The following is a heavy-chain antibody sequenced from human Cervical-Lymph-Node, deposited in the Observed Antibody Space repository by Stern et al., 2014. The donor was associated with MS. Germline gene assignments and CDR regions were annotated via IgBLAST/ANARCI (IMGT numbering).Heavy chain of an antibody. CDR3: ARGLLGSENAFDI. Sequence: QVQLVQSGAEVKKPGASVKVSCKASGDTFTSYGISWLRQAPGQGLECLGWIRAYKGNAKYAQKLQGRVTMTTDTSRSTAYMELRSLRSDDTAVYYCARGLLGSENAFDIWGQGTMVTVSS. J-gene: IGHJ3*02. D-gene: IGHD2-15*01. CDR1: GDTFTSYG. V-gene: IGHV1-18*01. CDR2: IRAYKGNA.